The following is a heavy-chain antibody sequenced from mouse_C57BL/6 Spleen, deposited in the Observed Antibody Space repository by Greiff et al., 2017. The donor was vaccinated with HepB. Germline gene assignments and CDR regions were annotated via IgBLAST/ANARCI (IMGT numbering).Heavy chain of an antibody. CDR1: GYTFTDYY. CDR2: INPNNGGT. Sequence: EVQLQQSGPELVKPGASVKISCKASGYTFTDYYMNWVKQSHGKSLEWIGDINPNNGGTSYNQKFKGKATLTVDKSSSTAYMELRSLTSEDSAVYYCARSDYGCAYWGQGTLVTVSA. J-gene: IGHJ3*01. D-gene: IGHD2-4*01. V-gene: IGHV1-26*01. CDR3: ARSDYGCAY.